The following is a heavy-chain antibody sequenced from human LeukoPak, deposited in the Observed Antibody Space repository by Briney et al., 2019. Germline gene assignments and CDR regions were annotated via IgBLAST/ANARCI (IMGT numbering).Heavy chain of an antibody. Sequence: SETLSLTCTVSGGSISTRNYYWGWIRQPPGKGLEWIGGIYYSGSPYYNPSLKSRVTISVDTSKNQFSLKLRSMTAADTAVYYCARLMDGYNPDYWSQGTLVTVSS. D-gene: IGHD5-24*01. CDR3: ARLMDGYNPDY. V-gene: IGHV4-39*01. CDR2: IYYSGSP. CDR1: GGSISTRNYY. J-gene: IGHJ4*02.